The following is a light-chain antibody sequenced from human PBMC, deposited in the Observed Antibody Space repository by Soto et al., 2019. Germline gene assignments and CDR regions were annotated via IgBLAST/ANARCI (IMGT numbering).Light chain of an antibody. CDR2: GVS. Sequence: EIVMTQSPATLSLSPGERATLSFMASQSVSSKLAWFQQKPGQAPSLLIYGVSTRATGVPVRFSGSGSGTEFTLTINSLQSEDFAVYYCQQYNNWPHTFGQGTKVDIK. V-gene: IGKV3-15*01. J-gene: IGKJ2*01. CDR1: QSVSSK. CDR3: QQYNNWPHT.